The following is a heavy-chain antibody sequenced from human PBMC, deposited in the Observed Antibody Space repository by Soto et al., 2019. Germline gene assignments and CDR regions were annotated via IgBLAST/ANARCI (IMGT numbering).Heavy chain of an antibody. Sequence: PSETLSLTCNVSGVSMSIGTDYWGWIRQPPGKGLEWIGNFHYSGRTYYHPSLKSPLQISVDTSKNQFSLKLSSVTAADTAMYYCARRHSHDFYDKNMYVPWGQGTQVTVS. J-gene: IGHJ1*01. CDR1: GVSMSIGTDY. CDR3: ARRHSHDFYDKNMYVP. V-gene: IGHV4-39*01. D-gene: IGHD3-22*01. CDR2: FHYSGRT.